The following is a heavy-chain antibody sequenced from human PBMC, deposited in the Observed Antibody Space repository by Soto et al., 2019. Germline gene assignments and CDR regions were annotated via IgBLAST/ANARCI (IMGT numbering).Heavy chain of an antibody. CDR2: IYYSGST. V-gene: IGHV4-61*01. Sequence: PSETLSLTWTVSGGSVSSGSYYWSWIRQPPGKGLEWIGYIYYSGSTNYNPSLKSRVTISVDTSKNQFSLKLSSVTAADTAVYYCARGDMITFGGVIVFDYWGQGTLVTVSS. CDR3: ARGDMITFGGVIVFDY. J-gene: IGHJ4*02. D-gene: IGHD3-16*02. CDR1: GGSVSSGSYY.